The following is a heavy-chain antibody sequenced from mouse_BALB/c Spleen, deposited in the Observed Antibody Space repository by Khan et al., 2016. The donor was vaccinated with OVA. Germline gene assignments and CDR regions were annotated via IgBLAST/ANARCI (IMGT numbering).Heavy chain of an antibody. CDR2: INTYTGEP. CDR3: ARPPYFSDTLAY. J-gene: IGHJ4*01. CDR1: GYSFRNFG. V-gene: IGHV9-3-1*01. Sequence: QVQLQQSGPELKKPGETVKISCKASGYSFRNFGMNWVKEAPGKGLEWMGWINTYTGEPTYADDFKGRFAFSLETSASTAYLQISNLTNEDTATYFCARPPYFSDTLAYWGQGTSVTVSS. D-gene: IGHD2-10*01.